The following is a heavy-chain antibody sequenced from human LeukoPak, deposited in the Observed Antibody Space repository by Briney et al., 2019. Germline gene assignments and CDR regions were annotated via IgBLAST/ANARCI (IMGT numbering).Heavy chain of an antibody. CDR2: ISGSGGST. V-gene: IGHV3-23*01. CDR1: GFTFSSYA. J-gene: IGHJ4*02. CDR3: AKAKSILTGYSHFDY. D-gene: IGHD3-9*01. Sequence: GGSLRLSCAASGFTFSSYAMSGVRQAPGKGVEWVSGISGSGGSTYSADSVKGRFTISRDNSKNTLYLQMNSLRAEDTAVYYCAKAKSILTGYSHFDYWGQGTLVTVSS.